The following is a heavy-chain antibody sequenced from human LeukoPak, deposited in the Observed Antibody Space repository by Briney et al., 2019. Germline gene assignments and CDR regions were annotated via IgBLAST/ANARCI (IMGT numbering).Heavy chain of an antibody. CDR3: ARDPAEADC. CDR1: GFTFSGYA. CDR2: INGGGNT. V-gene: IGHV3-21*06. Sequence: GGSLRLSCAASGFTFSGYAMNWVRQAPGKGLEWVSSINGGGNTFYADSVKGRFAISRDNAKNSLYLQMDGLRAEDTAVYYCARDPAEADCWGQGTLVTVSS. J-gene: IGHJ4*02.